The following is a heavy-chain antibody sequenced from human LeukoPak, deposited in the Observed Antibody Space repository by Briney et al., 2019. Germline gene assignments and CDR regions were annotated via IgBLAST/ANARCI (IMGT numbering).Heavy chain of an antibody. V-gene: IGHV4-59*08. D-gene: IGHD5-12*01. Sequence: GSLRLSCAASGFTFSSFAMTWIRQPPGKGLEWIGYIYYSGSTNYNPSLKSRVTISIDTSKNQFSLKLSSVTAADTAVYYCARHDRGYSGYDYYYFDYWGQGTLVTVSS. CDR1: GFTFSSFA. CDR3: ARHDRGYSGYDYYYFDY. CDR2: IYYSGST. J-gene: IGHJ4*02.